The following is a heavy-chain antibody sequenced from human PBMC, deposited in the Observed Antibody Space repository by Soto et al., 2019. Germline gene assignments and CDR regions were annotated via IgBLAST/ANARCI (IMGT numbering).Heavy chain of an antibody. V-gene: IGHV3-66*04. D-gene: IGHD2-8*01. CDR1: GFTVSDNY. CDR3: ARLYIGVPS. J-gene: IGHJ5*02. CDR2: MYSGGST. Sequence: EVQLVDSGGALVRPGGSLRLSCAVSGFTVSDNYVSWARQAPGKGLEWVSLMYSGGSTYLADSVKVRFTISRDSSRNTVYLQMNSLRVEDTAVYDWARLYIGVPSWCQGILLIVSS.